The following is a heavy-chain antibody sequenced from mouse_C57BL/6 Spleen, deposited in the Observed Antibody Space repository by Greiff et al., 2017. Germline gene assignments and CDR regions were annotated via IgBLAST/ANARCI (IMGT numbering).Heavy chain of an antibody. CDR1: GFTFTDYY. CDR3: ARAASYYDGSSYDWYFDV. CDR2: IRNKANGYTT. D-gene: IGHD1-1*01. J-gene: IGHJ1*03. V-gene: IGHV7-3*01. Sequence: DVKLVESGGGLVQPGGSLSLSCAASGFTFTDYYMSWVRQPPGKALEWLGFIRNKANGYTTEYSVSVKGRFTIYRDNSQSILYLQMNALRAEDSATYYCARAASYYDGSSYDWYFDVWGTGTTVTVSS.